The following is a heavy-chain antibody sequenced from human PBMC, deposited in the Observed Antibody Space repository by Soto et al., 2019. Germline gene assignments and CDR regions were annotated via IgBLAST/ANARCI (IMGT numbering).Heavy chain of an antibody. J-gene: IGHJ4*02. CDR1: GYTFTSYY. Sequence: AASVKVSCKASGYTFTSYYMHWVRQAPGQGLEWMGIINPSGGSTSYAQKFQGRVTMTRDTSTSTVYMELSSLRSEDTAVYYCARGLTIFGVVTIPHFDYWGQGTLVTVSS. D-gene: IGHD3-3*01. CDR2: INPSGGST. V-gene: IGHV1-46*01. CDR3: ARGLTIFGVVTIPHFDY.